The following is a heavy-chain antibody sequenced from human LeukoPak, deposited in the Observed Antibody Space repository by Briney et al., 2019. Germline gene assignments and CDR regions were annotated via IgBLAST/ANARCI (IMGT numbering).Heavy chain of an antibody. V-gene: IGHV4-34*01. Sequence: SETLSLTCAVYGGSFSGYYWSWIRQPPGKGLEWIGEINHSGSTNYNPSLKSRVTISVDTSKNQFSLKLGSVTAADTAVYYCARAGGYSYGYRSGYFDYWGQGTLVTVSS. J-gene: IGHJ4*02. CDR3: ARAGGYSYGYRSGYFDY. CDR2: INHSGST. D-gene: IGHD5-18*01. CDR1: GGSFSGYY.